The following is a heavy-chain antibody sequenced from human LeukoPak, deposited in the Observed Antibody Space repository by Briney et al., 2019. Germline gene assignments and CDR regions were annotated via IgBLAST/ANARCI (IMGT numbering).Heavy chain of an antibody. J-gene: IGHJ4*02. D-gene: IGHD2-21*02. CDR1: GGSISSGGYY. Sequence: SQTLSLTCTVSGGSISSGGYYWSWIRQHPGKGLEWIGEINHSGSTNYNPSLKSRVTISVDTSKNQFSLKLSSVTAADTAVYYCAWGVVTAINWGQGTLVTVSS. CDR3: AWGVVTAIN. CDR2: INHSGST. V-gene: IGHV4-31*03.